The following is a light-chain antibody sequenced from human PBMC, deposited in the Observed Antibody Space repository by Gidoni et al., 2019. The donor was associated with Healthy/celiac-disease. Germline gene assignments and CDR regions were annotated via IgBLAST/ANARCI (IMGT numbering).Light chain of an antibody. J-gene: IGKJ2*01. CDR2: LGS. CDR1: QSLLHSNGYNY. Sequence: DMVMTHYLPVTPGEPASISCRSSQSLLHSNGYNYLDWYLQKPGQSPQLLIYLGSNRASGVPDRFSGSGSGTDFTLKISRVEADDVGVYYCMQALQTPMYTFGQGTKLEIK. V-gene: IGKV2-28*01. CDR3: MQALQTPMYT.